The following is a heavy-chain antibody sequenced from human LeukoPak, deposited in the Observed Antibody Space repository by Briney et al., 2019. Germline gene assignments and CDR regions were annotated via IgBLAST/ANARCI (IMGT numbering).Heavy chain of an antibody. V-gene: IGHV4-4*07. CDR3: ARHRERWLQFPPYYYYYMDV. D-gene: IGHD5-24*01. J-gene: IGHJ6*03. CDR2: IYTSGST. Sequence: SETLSLTCTVSGGSISSYYWSWIRQPAGKGLEWIGRIYTSGSTNYNPSLKGRVTMSVDTSKNQFSLKLSSVTAADTAVYYCARHRERWLQFPPYYYYYMDVWGKGTTVTVS. CDR1: GGSISSYY.